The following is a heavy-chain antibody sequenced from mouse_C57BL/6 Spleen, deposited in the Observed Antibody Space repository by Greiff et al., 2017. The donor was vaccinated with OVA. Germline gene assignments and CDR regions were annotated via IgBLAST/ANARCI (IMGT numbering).Heavy chain of an antibody. Sequence: QVQLQQPGAGLVRPGSSVKLSCKASGYTFTSYWMHWVKQRPIQGLEWIGNIDPSDSETHYNQKFKDKATLTVDKSSSTAYMQLSSLTSEDSAVYYCASPRGYYGSNWYFDVWGTGTTVTVSS. CDR1: GYTFTSYW. D-gene: IGHD1-1*01. V-gene: IGHV1-52*01. CDR2: IDPSDSET. CDR3: ASPRGYYGSNWYFDV. J-gene: IGHJ1*03.